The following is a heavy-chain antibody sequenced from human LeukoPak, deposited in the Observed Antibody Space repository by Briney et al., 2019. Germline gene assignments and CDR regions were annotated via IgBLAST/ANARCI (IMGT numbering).Heavy chain of an antibody. Sequence: GRSLRLSCAASGFTFSNYGMHWVRQAPGKGLEWVAVIWYDGSNKYYGDSVKGRFTMSRDNSKNMLYVQMNSPRAEDTAVYYCAREGDNDAFDIWGQGTMVTVSS. J-gene: IGHJ3*02. D-gene: IGHD2-21*02. CDR1: GFTFSNYG. CDR3: AREGDNDAFDI. V-gene: IGHV3-33*01. CDR2: IWYDGSNK.